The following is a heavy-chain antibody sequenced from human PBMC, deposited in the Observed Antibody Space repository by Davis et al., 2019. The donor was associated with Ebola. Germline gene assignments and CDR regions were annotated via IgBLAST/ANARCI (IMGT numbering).Heavy chain of an antibody. CDR1: GFPFSDYY. D-gene: IGHD5-24*01. Sequence: GESLKILCAASGFPFSDYYMTWIRQAPGEGLEWVSNIATLGTTKYYADSVKGRFTVSRDNAKNSLYLQMNSLRADDTAVYYCARELVATINYLDYWGQGTLVTVSS. J-gene: IGHJ4*02. V-gene: IGHV3-11*01. CDR2: IATLGTTK. CDR3: ARELVATINYLDY.